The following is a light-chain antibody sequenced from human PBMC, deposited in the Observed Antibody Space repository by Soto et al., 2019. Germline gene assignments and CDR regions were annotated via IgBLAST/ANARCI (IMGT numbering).Light chain of an antibody. CDR1: SSNIGSNF. CDR2: RNN. CDR3: AAWDDSLSVV. J-gene: IGLJ2*01. V-gene: IGLV1-47*01. Sequence: QSVLTQPPSASGTPGQRVTLSCSGSSSNIGSNFVYWYQQLPGTAPKLLIFRNNQRPSGVPDRFSGSKSGTSASLAISGLRSEDEAGYYCAAWDDSLSVVFGGGTKLTVL.